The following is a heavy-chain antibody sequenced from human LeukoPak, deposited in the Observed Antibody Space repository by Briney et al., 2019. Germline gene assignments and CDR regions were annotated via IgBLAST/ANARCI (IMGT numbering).Heavy chain of an antibody. CDR3: ARDRIAARPSPWHWFDP. D-gene: IGHD6-6*01. J-gene: IGHJ5*02. CDR2: TFYSGST. Sequence: SETLSLTCTVSGGSISSHYWSWIRQPPGEGLEWIGYTFYSGSTNYHPSLKSRVTISVDTSKNQFSLKLSSVTAADTAVYYCARDRIAARPSPWHWFDPWGQGTLVTVSS. V-gene: IGHV4-59*11. CDR1: GGSISSHY.